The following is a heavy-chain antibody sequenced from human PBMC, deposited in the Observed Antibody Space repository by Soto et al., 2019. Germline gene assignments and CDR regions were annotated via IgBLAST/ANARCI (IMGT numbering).Heavy chain of an antibody. Sequence: ETLSLTCTVSGGSISSYYWSWIRQPPGKGLEWIGYIYYSGSTNYNPSLKSRVTISVDTSKNQFSLKLSSVTAADTAVYYCAGDRSNQRGYYYYGMDVWGQGTTVTVSS. CDR2: IYYSGST. J-gene: IGHJ6*02. CDR3: AGDRSNQRGYYYYGMDV. CDR1: GGSISSYY. V-gene: IGHV4-59*01. D-gene: IGHD4-4*01.